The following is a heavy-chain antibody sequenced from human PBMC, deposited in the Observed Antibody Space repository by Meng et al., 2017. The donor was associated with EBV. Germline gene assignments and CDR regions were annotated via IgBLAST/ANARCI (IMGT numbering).Heavy chain of an antibody. CDR1: GFTFSDYY. V-gene: IGHV3-11*01. CDR2: ISSSGSTI. CDR3: ASHPAYSGSYDGGY. Sequence: VELGGSGGGLVKTGGCLRLSVAASGFTFSDYYMGWIRQAPGKGLEWVSYISSSGSTIYYADSVKGRFTISRDNAKNSLYLQMNSLRAEDTAVYYCASHPAYSGSYDGGYWGQGTLVTVSS. J-gene: IGHJ4*02. D-gene: IGHD1-26*01.